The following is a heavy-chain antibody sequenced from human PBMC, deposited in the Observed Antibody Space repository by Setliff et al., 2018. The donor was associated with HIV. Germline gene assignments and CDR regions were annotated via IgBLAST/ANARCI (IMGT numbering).Heavy chain of an antibody. V-gene: IGHV4-61*09. J-gene: IGHJ4*02. D-gene: IGHD6-19*01. CDR3: ARDVWRGSGWYGLDY. CDR1: GASISSGSYY. CDR2: LYTSGST. Sequence: TLSLTCTVSGASISSGSYYWSWIRQPAGKGLEWIGHLYTSGSTNYNPSLKSRVTMSVDTSKNQFSLKLSSVTAADTAVYYCARDVWRGSGWYGLDYWGQGMLVTVSS.